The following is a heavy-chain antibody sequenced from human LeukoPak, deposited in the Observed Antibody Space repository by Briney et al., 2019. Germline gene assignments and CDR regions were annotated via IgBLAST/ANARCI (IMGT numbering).Heavy chain of an antibody. CDR1: GGSISSYY. Sequence: SETLSLTCTVSGGSISSYYWSWIRQSPGKGLECIGYIHYTGSTNYNPSLKSRVTISVETSKNQFSLKLKSVAAADTAVYYCARGGYYGSGNDFRFNPWGQGTLVTVSS. J-gene: IGHJ5*02. V-gene: IGHV4-59*01. CDR2: IHYTGST. D-gene: IGHD3-10*01. CDR3: ARGGYYGSGNDFRFNP.